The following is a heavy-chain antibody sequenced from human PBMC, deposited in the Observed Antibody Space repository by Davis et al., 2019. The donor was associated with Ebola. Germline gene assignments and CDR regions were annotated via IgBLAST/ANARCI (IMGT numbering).Heavy chain of an antibody. D-gene: IGHD3-10*01. CDR1: GFTVSSNY. Sequence: PGGSLRLSCAASGFTVSSNYMSWVRQAPGKGLEWVSVIYSGGSTYYGDSVKGRFTISRDNSKNTLYLQMNSLRAEDTAVYYCARELWFRECNFDYWGQGTLVTVSS. V-gene: IGHV3-53*01. J-gene: IGHJ4*02. CDR3: ARELWFRECNFDY. CDR2: IYSGGST.